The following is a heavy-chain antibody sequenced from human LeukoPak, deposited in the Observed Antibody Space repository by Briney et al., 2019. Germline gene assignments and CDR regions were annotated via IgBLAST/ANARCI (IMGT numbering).Heavy chain of an antibody. CDR3: ARGYTIFGVVRFYP. CDR2: ISSSGSTI. V-gene: IGHV3-11*01. D-gene: IGHD3-3*01. CDR1: GFTFSDYY. Sequence: PGGSLRLSCAASGFTFSDYYMSWIRQAPGKGLEWVSYISSSGSTIYYADSVKGRFTISRDNAKNSLYLQMNSLRAEDTALYYCARGYTIFGVVRFYPWGQGTLVTVSS. J-gene: IGHJ5*02.